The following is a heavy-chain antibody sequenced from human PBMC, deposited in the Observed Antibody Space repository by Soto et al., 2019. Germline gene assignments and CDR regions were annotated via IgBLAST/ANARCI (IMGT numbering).Heavy chain of an antibody. D-gene: IGHD2-15*01. J-gene: IGHJ5*02. CDR3: ARVGYCSGGSCSRGWFAP. CDR2: MNPNSGNT. V-gene: IGHV1-8*01. Sequence: QVQLVQSGAEVKKPGASVKVSCKASGYTFTSYDINWVRQATGQRLEWMGWMNPNSGNTGYAQKLQGRVTMTRNTSIRTAYMELSSLRSEDTAVYYCARVGYCSGGSCSRGWFAPWGQGTLVTVSS. CDR1: GYTFTSYD.